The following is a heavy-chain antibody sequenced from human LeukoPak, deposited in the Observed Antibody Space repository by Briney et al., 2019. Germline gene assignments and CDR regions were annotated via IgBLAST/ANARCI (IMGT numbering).Heavy chain of an antibody. J-gene: IGHJ4*02. Sequence: HPGGSLRLSCAAPGFTFSNYWMNWVRQAPGKGLEWVANIKEDGSDKYYVDSVKGRFSISKDNAKNSLYLQMNSLRVEDTAVYYCVPLNWNPPGDFDRWGQGTLVTVSS. CDR2: IKEDGSDK. CDR3: VPLNWNPPGDFDR. D-gene: IGHD1-20*01. V-gene: IGHV3-7*01. CDR1: GFTFSNYW.